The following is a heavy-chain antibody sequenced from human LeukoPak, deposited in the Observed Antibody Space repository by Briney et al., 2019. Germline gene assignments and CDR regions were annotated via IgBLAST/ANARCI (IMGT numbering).Heavy chain of an antibody. CDR2: VSSTATSI. V-gene: IGHV3-48*04. Sequence: GGSLRLSCAASEFTFSSYSMSWVRQAPGKGLEWVSYVSSTATSIYYADSVKGRFTVSRDNAKNSLYLQMNSLRAEDTAVYYCARDVTYHGGDWFDPWGQGTLVTVSS. D-gene: IGHD4-23*01. CDR3: ARDVTYHGGDWFDP. CDR1: EFTFSSYS. J-gene: IGHJ5*02.